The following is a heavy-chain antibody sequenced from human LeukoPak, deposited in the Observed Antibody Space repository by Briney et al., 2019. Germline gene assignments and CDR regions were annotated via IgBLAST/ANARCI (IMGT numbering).Heavy chain of an antibody. CDR2: IIPILGIA. CDR3: AREVFGYCSGGSCYWDY. V-gene: IGHV1-69*04. J-gene: IGHJ4*02. D-gene: IGHD2-15*01. CDR1: GGTFSSYA. Sequence: SVKVSCKASGGTFSSYAISWVRQAPGQGLEWMGRIIPILGIANYAQKFQGRVTITADKSTSTAYMELSSLRSEDTAVYYCAREVFGYCSGGSCYWDYWGQGTLVTVSS.